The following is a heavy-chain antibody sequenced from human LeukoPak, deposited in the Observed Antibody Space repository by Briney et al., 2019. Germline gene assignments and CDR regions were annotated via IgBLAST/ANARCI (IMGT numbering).Heavy chain of an antibody. J-gene: IGHJ1*01. CDR1: GFTFGDYA. CDR2: IRSKAYGGTT. CDR3: TRGYIVVVPAAPGRYSYGRYGYYFQH. D-gene: IGHD2-2*01. Sequence: GGSLRLFCTASGFTFGDYAMSWVRQAPGKGLEWVGFIRSKAYGGTTEYAASVKGRFTISRDDSKSIAYLQMNSLKTEDTAVYYCTRGYIVVVPAAPGRYSYGRYGYYFQHWGQGTLVTVSS. V-gene: IGHV3-49*04.